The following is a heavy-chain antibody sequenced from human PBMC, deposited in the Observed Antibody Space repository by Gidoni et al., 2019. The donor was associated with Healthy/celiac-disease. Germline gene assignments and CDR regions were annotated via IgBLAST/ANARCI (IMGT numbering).Heavy chain of an antibody. Sequence: QVQLVESGGGVVQPGRSLRLSCAASGFTFSSYAMHWVRQAPGKGLEWVAVISYDGSNKYYADSVKGRFTISRDNSKNTLYLQMNSLRAEDTAVYYCARGIVSWAKNPTYYGMDVWGQGTTVTVSS. D-gene: IGHD1-26*01. CDR2: ISYDGSNK. CDR1: GFTFSSYA. CDR3: ARGIVSWAKNPTYYGMDV. V-gene: IGHV3-30-3*01. J-gene: IGHJ6*02.